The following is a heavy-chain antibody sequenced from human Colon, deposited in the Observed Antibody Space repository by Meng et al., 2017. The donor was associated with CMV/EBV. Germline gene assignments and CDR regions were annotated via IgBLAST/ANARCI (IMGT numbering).Heavy chain of an antibody. CDR2: ISSSSI. CDR3: ATSPRHIVVGWTDY. CDR1: GFTFSSRE. D-gene: IGHD2-2*01. V-gene: IGHV3-48*03. J-gene: IGHJ4*02. Sequence: GGSLRLSCVASGFTFSSREMNWVRQAPGKGLEWIAYISSSSIYYADSVKGRFTISTDNAKNSLSLQMNSPRVEDTAVYYCATSPRHIVVGWTDYWGQGTLVTVSS.